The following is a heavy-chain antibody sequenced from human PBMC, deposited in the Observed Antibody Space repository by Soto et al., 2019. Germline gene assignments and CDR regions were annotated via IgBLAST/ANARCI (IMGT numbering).Heavy chain of an antibody. J-gene: IGHJ6*02. CDR3: AKVSLGATTITDFYYYGMDV. CDR1: GFTFNNYA. V-gene: IGHV3-23*01. Sequence: GSLRLSSAASGFTFNNYAMNWVRKAPGKGLEWVSGITGSGENTYYAASMKGRFTISRDNSKNILYVQLNSLGVEDTAIYYCAKVSLGATTITDFYYYGMDVWGQGTMVTVSS. D-gene: IGHD1-26*01. CDR2: ITGSGENT.